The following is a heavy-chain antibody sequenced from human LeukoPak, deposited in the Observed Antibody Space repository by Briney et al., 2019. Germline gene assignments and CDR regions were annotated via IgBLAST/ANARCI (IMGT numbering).Heavy chain of an antibody. CDR2: VSGSGGST. CDR1: GFTFSNCA. V-gene: IGHV3-23*01. Sequence: GGSLRLSCAASGFTFSNCAMSWVRQAPGKGPEWVSAVSGSGGSTYYADSTKGRFTISRDNSKNTLYLQMHSLTAEDTAVYYCAKELVNYYGSGSYYTNWGQGTMVTVSS. D-gene: IGHD3-10*01. CDR3: AKELVNYYGSGSYYTN. J-gene: IGHJ4*02.